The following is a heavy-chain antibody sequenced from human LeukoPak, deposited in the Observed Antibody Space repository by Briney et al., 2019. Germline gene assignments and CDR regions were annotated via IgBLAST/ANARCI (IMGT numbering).Heavy chain of an antibody. CDR2: INPDSGGT. CDR1: GYTFTGYY. Sequence: ASVKVSCKASGYTFTGYYMHWVRQAPGQGLEWMGWINPDSGGTDTAQKFQGRVTMTRETSISTAYMELSRLRSDDTAVYYCTRDHRSGINCYEDYYYGMDVWGQGTTVTVSS. V-gene: IGHV1-2*02. J-gene: IGHJ6*02. D-gene: IGHD2-2*01. CDR3: TRDHRSGINCYEDYYYGMDV.